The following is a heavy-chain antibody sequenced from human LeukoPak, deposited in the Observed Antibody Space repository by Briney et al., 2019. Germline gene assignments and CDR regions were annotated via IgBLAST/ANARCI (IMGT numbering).Heavy chain of an antibody. J-gene: IGHJ5*02. CDR2: INHSGST. V-gene: IGHV4-34*01. CDR3: ARGRGDYYDSSGYWPSGWFDP. Sequence: GSLRLSCTASGFTFGDYAMTWVRQPPGKGLEWIGEINHSGSTNYNPSLKSRVTISVDTSKNQFSLKLSSVTAADTAVYYCARGRGDYYDSSGYWPSGWFDPWGQGTLVTVSS. CDR1: GFTFGDYA. D-gene: IGHD3-22*01.